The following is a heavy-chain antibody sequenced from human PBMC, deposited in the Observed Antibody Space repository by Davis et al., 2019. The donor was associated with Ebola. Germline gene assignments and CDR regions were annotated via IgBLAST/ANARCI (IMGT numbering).Heavy chain of an antibody. J-gene: IGHJ6*04. V-gene: IGHV3-30-3*01. D-gene: IGHD2-15*01. CDR3: ARQPDIVVVVAADFGMDV. CDR1: GFTFSDYW. Sequence: GESLKISCAVSGFTFSDYWMSWVRQAPGKGLEWVAVISYDGSNKYYADSVKGRFTISRDNSKNTLYLQMNSLRAEDTAMYYCARQPDIVVVVAADFGMDVWGKGTTVTVSS. CDR2: ISYDGSNK.